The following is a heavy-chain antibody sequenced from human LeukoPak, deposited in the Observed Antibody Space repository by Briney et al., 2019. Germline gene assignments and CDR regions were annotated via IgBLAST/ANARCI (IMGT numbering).Heavy chain of an antibody. V-gene: IGHV4-34*01. Sequence: SETLSLTCAVYGGSFSGYYWSWIRQPPGKGLEWIGEINHSGSTNYNPSLKSRVTISVDTSKNQFSLKLSSVTAADTAVYYCARSHPILRYFDWLLPFDYWGQGTLVTVSS. CDR1: GGSFSGYY. J-gene: IGHJ4*02. D-gene: IGHD3-9*01. CDR3: ARSHPILRYFDWLLPFDY. CDR2: INHSGST.